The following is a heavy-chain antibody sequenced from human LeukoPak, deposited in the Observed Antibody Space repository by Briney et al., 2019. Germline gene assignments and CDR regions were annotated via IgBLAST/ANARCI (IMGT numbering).Heavy chain of an antibody. CDR3: ARVKEGIAVAPVDY. CDR1: GYTCTGYY. CDR2: INPNSGGT. J-gene: IGHJ4*02. D-gene: IGHD6-19*01. Sequence: ASVKVSCKASGYTCTGYYMHWVRQAPGQGLEWMGWINPNSGGTNYAQKFQGRVTMTRDTSISTAYMELSRLRSDDTAVYYCARVKEGIAVAPVDYWGQGTLVTVSS. V-gene: IGHV1-2*02.